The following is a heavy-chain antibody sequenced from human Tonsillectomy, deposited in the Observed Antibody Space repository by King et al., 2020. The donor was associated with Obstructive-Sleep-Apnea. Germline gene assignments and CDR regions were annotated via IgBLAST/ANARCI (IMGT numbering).Heavy chain of an antibody. D-gene: IGHD3-10*01. CDR1: GGSFSGYY. Sequence: VQLQQWGAGLLKPSETLSLTCAVYGGSFSGYYWSWIRQPPGKGLEWIGEINHSGSTNYNPSLKSRVTISVDTSNNQFSLKLSSVTAADTAVYYCAGRMVRGAPANWGQGTMVTVSS. J-gene: IGHJ3*01. CDR3: AGRMVRGAPAN. V-gene: IGHV4-34*01. CDR2: INHSGST.